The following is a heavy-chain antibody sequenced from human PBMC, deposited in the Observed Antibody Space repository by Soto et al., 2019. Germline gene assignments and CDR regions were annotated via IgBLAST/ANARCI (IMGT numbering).Heavy chain of an antibody. CDR3: ARIDTSGNVHLAFDH. V-gene: IGHV3-23*01. Sequence: GGSLRLSCAASGFTFSNYAMGWVRQAPGKGLEWVSTFSSHDDSTYYADSVKGRVTTSRDNSENTLYLQMSSLRADDTAVYYCARIDTSGNVHLAFDHWGQGTLVTVSS. CDR2: FSSHDDST. CDR1: GFTFSNYA. J-gene: IGHJ4*02. D-gene: IGHD3-22*01.